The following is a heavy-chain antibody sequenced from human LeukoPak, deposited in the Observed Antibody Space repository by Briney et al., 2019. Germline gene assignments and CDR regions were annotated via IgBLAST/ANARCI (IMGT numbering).Heavy chain of an antibody. CDR2: RKQDGSEK. CDR3: ARGGETYYDFWSGYTGGYFDY. V-gene: IGHV3-7*01. Sequence: GGSLRLSCAASGFTFSSYWMSWVRQAPGKGLEGVANRKQDGSEKYYVDSVKGRFTISRNNAKKSLYLQMNSLRAEDTAVSYCARGGETYYDFWSGYTGGYFDYWGQGTLVTVSS. CDR1: GFTFSSYW. D-gene: IGHD3-3*01. J-gene: IGHJ4*02.